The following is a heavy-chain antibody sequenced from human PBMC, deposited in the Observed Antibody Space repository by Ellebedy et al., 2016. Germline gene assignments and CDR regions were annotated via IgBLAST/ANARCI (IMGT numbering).Heavy chain of an antibody. CDR3: AADLVGATVLFDY. CDR1: GYTFTGYY. V-gene: IGHV1-46*01. CDR2: INPSGGST. Sequence: ASVKVSXKASGYTFTGYYMHWVRQAPGQGLEWMGIINPSGGSTSYAQKFQGRVTITRDMSTSTAYMELSSLRSEDTAVYYCAADLVGATVLFDYWGQGTLVTVSS. D-gene: IGHD1-26*01. J-gene: IGHJ4*02.